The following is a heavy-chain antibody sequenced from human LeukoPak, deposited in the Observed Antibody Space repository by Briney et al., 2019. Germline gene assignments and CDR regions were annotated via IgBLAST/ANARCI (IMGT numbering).Heavy chain of an antibody. V-gene: IGHV3-64*01. D-gene: IGHD3-10*01. J-gene: IGHJ6*04. CDR1: GFTFSSYA. Sequence: GGSLRLSCAASGFTFSSYAMHWVRQAPGKGLEYVSAISSNGGSTYYANSVKGRFTISRDNSKNTLYLQVGSLRAEDMAVYYCAREMVRGMDVWGKGTTVTISS. CDR3: AREMVRGMDV. CDR2: ISSNGGST.